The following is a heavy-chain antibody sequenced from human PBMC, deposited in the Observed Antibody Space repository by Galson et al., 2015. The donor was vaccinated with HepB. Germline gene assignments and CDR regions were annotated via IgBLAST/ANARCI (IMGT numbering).Heavy chain of an antibody. Sequence: SVKVSCKASGYTFTSYYMHWVRQAPGQGLEWMGIINPSGGSTSYAQKLQGRVTMTRDTSTSTVYMELSSLRSEDTAVYYCARDHVLLWFGESAEGGMDVWGQGTTVTVSS. D-gene: IGHD3-10*01. CDR2: INPSGGST. J-gene: IGHJ6*02. V-gene: IGHV1-46*04. CDR1: GYTFTSYY. CDR3: ARDHVLLWFGESAEGGMDV.